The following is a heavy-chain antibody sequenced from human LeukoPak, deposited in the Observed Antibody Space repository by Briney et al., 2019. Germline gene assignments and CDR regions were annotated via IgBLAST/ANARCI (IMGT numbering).Heavy chain of an antibody. D-gene: IGHD3-10*01. CDR2: ISSSSSTI. CDR1: GFTFSDYY. Sequence: PWGSLRLSCAASGFTFSDYYMSWIRQAPGKGLEWVSYISSSSSTIYYADSVKGRFTISRDNAKNSLYLQMNSLRAEDTAVYYCARSPSRLHRYYGSGKGFDYWGQGTLVTVSS. V-gene: IGHV3-11*04. J-gene: IGHJ4*02. CDR3: ARSPSRLHRYYGSGKGFDY.